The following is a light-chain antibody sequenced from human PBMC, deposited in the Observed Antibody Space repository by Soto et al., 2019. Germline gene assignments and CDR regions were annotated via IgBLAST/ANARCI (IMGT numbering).Light chain of an antibody. CDR3: QQSYSTPPIT. Sequence: LSASVGDRVTITCRASQSISSYLNWYQQKPGKAPKLLIYAASSLQSGVPSRFSGSGSGTDFTLTISSLQPEDFATYYCQQSYSTPPITFGQGTRLEIK. CDR2: AAS. J-gene: IGKJ5*01. V-gene: IGKV1-39*01. CDR1: QSISSY.